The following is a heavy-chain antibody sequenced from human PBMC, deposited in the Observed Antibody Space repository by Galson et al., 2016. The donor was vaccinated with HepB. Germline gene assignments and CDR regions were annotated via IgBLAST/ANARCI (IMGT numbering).Heavy chain of an antibody. CDR3: ADLGVVVAPPDIAGDYRDLGV. Sequence: SLRLSCAASGFTFRKYILYWVRQAPGKGLEWVAVISHDGSHKYYADSVKGRFAISRDNSKDTLYLQMESLRPNDTAVYYCADLGVVVAPPDIAGDYRDLGVWGQGTTVTVSS. CDR1: GFTFRKYI. CDR2: ISHDGSHK. D-gene: IGHD2-15*01. J-gene: IGHJ6*01. V-gene: IGHV3-30*09.